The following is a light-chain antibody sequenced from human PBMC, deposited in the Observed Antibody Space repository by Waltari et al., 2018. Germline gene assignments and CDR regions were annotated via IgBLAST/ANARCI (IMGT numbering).Light chain of an antibody. V-gene: IGKV1-39*01. J-gene: IGKJ1*01. CDR2: AAS. Sequence: LSASVGDRVTITCRASQRIDNYVNWYQQRPGKAPKLLIFAASRLQSGVPARFSGSGSGTEFTLSISTLQPEDFATYFCQQSDSVPRTFGQGTRVEI. CDR3: QQSDSVPRT. CDR1: QRIDNY.